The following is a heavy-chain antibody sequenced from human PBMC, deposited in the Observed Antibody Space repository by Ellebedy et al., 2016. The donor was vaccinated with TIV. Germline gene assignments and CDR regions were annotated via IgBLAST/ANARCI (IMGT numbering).Heavy chain of an antibody. J-gene: IGHJ5*02. CDR2: IYPGDSDT. CDR1: GYSFTTYW. D-gene: IGHD3-10*01. V-gene: IGHV5-51*01. Sequence: GGSLRLSCKGSGYSFTTYWIGWVRQMPGKGLEWMGIIYPGDSDTRYSPSFQGQVTISADKSINTAYLQWSSLKASDTAIYYCATQRFGESTNWFDPWGQGTLVTVSS. CDR3: ATQRFGESTNWFDP.